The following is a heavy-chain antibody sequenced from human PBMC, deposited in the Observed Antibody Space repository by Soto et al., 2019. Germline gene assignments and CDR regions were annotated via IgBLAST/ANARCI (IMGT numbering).Heavy chain of an antibody. Sequence: EVQLVESGGGLVKAGGSLRLFCTASGFTFRNYNMNWVRQAPGKGLEWVSSISTGGAYMFSADSVKGRFTISRDHAQNSLFLQIDSPRAEDTAVYYCARDIASPGGDYFDSWGQGTLVTVSS. D-gene: IGHD2-21*01. V-gene: IGHV3-21*06. CDR2: ISTGGAYM. CDR3: ARDIASPGGDYFDS. J-gene: IGHJ4*02. CDR1: GFTFRNYN.